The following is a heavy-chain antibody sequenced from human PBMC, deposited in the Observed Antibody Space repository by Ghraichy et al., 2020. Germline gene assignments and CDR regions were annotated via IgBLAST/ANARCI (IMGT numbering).Heavy chain of an antibody. V-gene: IGHV1-24*01. CDR2: FDPEDGET. CDR1: GYTLTELS. CDR3: AISSLEMATIMSAPYFDY. J-gene: IGHJ4*02. Sequence: ASVKVSCKVSGYTLTELSMHWVRQAPGKGLEWMGGFDPEDGETIYAQKFQGRVTMTEDTSTDTAYMELSSLRSEDTAVYYCAISSLEMATIMSAPYFDYWGQGTLVTVSS. D-gene: IGHD5-24*01.